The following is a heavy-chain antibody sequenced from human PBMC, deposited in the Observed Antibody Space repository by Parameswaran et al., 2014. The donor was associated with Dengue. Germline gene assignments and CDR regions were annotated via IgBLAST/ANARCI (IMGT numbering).Heavy chain of an antibody. CDR2: IGTAGDT. CDR3: ARQMACSSTSCYEGAGMDV. V-gene: IGHV3-13*04. J-gene: IGHJ6*02. Sequence: GESLKISCAASGFTFSSYDMHWVRQATGKGLEWASGIGTAGDTYYPGSVKGRFTISRETAKNSLYLQMNSLRAGDTAVYYCARQMACSSTSCYEGAGMDVVGPRGPRSPSP. CDR1: GFTFSSYD. D-gene: IGHD2-2*01.